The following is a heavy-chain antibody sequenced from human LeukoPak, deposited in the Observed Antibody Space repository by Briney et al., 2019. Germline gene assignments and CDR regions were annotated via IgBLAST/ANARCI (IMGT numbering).Heavy chain of an antibody. D-gene: IGHD3-9*01. CDR2: INPNSGGT. CDR3: ARDDNPWIQYQLLWDDILTGSTQVYYYYGMDV. J-gene: IGHJ6*02. CDR1: GYTFTGYY. V-gene: IGHV1-2*06. Sequence: GASVKVSCKASGYTFTGYYMHWVRQAPGQGLEWMGRINPNSGGTNYAQKLQGRVTMTTDTSTSTAYMELRSLRSDDTAVYYCARDDNPWIQYQLLWDDILTGSTQVYYYYGMDVWGQGTTVTVSS.